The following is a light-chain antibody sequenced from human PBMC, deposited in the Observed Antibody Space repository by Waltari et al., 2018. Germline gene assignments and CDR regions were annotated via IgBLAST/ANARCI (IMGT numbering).Light chain of an antibody. Sequence: DILMTQSPSSLSASVGDRVTITFRASQSVITYLNWYQQDPGKAPKLLIYAASSLQSGVPSRFSGRGSGTDFTLTISNLQPGDFATYYCQQSYNNPRTFGPGTKVNIK. V-gene: IGKV1-39*01. CDR1: QSVITY. J-gene: IGKJ3*01. CDR3: QQSYNNPRT. CDR2: AAS.